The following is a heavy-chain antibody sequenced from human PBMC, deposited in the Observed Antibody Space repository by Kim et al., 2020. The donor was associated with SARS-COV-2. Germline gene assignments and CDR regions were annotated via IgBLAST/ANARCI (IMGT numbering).Heavy chain of an antibody. CDR2: IYHSGST. Sequence: SETLSLTCTVSGYSISSGYYWGWIRQPPGKGLEWIGSIYHSGSTYYNPSLKSRVTISVDTSKNQFSLKLSSVTAADTAVYYCARMYCGGDCSFGWFDPWGQGTLVTVSS. J-gene: IGHJ5*02. D-gene: IGHD2-21*02. V-gene: IGHV4-38-2*02. CDR1: GYSISSGYY. CDR3: ARMYCGGDCSFGWFDP.